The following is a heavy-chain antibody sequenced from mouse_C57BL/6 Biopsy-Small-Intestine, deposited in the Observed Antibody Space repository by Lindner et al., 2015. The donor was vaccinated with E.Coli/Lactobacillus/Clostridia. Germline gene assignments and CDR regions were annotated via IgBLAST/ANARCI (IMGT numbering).Heavy chain of an antibody. CDR3: ARVSLGRYFDV. Sequence: VQQQESGAELARPGASVKLSCKASGYTFTSYGISWVKQRTGQGLEWIGEIYPRSGNTYYNEKFKGKATLTADKSSSTAYMQLSSLTSEDSAVYFCARVSLGRYFDVWGAGTTVTVSS. D-gene: IGHD4-1*01. V-gene: IGHV1-81*01. CDR1: GYTFTSYG. J-gene: IGHJ1*01. CDR2: IYPRSGNT.